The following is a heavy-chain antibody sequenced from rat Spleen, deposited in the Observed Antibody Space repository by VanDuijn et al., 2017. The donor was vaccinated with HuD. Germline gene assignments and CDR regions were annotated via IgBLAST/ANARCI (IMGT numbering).Heavy chain of an antibody. CDR3: TRDPDNNSRDY. D-gene: IGHD1-10*01. Sequence: EVVLVGSGGGLVQPGRSMNLSCAASGFTFSDYAMNWIRQAPTKGLEWVASISPSGGSTYYRDSVKGRFTISRDNAKSTLYLQMNSLRSEDTATYYCTRDPDNNSRDYWGQGTLVTVSS. CDR1: GFTFSDYA. CDR2: ISPSGGST. J-gene: IGHJ3*01. V-gene: IGHV5-19*01.